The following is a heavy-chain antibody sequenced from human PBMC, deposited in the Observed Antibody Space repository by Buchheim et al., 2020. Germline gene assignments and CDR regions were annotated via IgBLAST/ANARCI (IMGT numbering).Heavy chain of an antibody. CDR2: IKQDGSEK. V-gene: IGHV3-7*03. D-gene: IGHD6-6*01. Sequence: EVQLVESGGGLVQPGGSLRLSCAASGFTFSSYWMSWVRQAPGKGLEWVANIKQDGSEKYYVDSVKGRFTISRDNAKNSRYLQMNSLRAEDTAVYYCARDSRAYSSFYYFDYWGQGTL. CDR1: GFTFSSYW. CDR3: ARDSRAYSSFYYFDY. J-gene: IGHJ4*02.